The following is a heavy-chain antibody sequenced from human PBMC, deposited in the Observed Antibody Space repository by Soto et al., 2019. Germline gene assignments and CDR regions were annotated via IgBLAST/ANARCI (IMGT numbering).Heavy chain of an antibody. D-gene: IGHD3-10*01. CDR1: GFTFSKYS. CDR2: ISYDGYLK. CDR3: AKDFKVSGSNYGTLNYYYGMDV. Sequence: PXGCLRLSCEASGFTFSKYSMQWVRQAPGKGLEWVAVISYDGYLKYYVDSVMGRFTVARDNSKNTLFLEMNSLRVEDTAVYFCAKDFKVSGSNYGTLNYYYGMDVWGQGTTVTVSS. J-gene: IGHJ6*02. V-gene: IGHV3-30*18.